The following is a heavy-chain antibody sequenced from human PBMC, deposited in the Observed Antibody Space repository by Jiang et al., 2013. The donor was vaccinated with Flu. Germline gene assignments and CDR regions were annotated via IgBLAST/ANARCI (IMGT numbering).Heavy chain of an antibody. V-gene: IGHV3-7*03. CDR1: GFTFSSYW. J-gene: IGHJ6*04. CDR2: IKQDGSEK. Sequence: GGSLRLSCAASGFTFSSYWMSWVRQAPGKGLEWVANIKQDGSEKYYVDSVKGRFTISRDNAKNSLYLQMNSLRAEDTAVYYCASEVGYCSGGSCYPLGPPISYGMDVWGKGTTVTVSS. D-gene: IGHD2-15*01. CDR3: ASEVGYCSGGSCYPLGPPISYGMDV.